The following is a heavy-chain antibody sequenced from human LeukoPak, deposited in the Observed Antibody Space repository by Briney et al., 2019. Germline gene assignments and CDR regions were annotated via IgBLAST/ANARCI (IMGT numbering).Heavy chain of an antibody. CDR1: GGSISSYY. Sequence: SETLSFTCTVSGGSISSYYWSWIRQPPGKGLEWIGYIYYSGSTNYNPSLKSRVTISVDTSKNQFSLKLSSVTAADTAVYYCARLNYYDSSGYPSYFDYWGQGTLVTVSS. D-gene: IGHD3-22*01. V-gene: IGHV4-59*08. J-gene: IGHJ4*02. CDR3: ARLNYYDSSGYPSYFDY. CDR2: IYYSGST.